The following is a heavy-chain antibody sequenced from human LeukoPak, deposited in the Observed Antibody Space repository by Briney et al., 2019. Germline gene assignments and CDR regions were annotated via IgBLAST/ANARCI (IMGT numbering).Heavy chain of an antibody. V-gene: IGHV3-7*05. D-gene: IGHD6-13*01. CDR1: GFTFSSYA. J-gene: IGHJ4*02. CDR3: ARGGSSSSWYWFY. CDR2: IKQGGSEK. Sequence: PGGSLRLSCAASGFTFSSYAMSWVRQAPGKGLEWVANIKQGGSEKYYVDSVKGRFTISRDNAKNSLYLQISSLRGEDTAVYYCARGGSSSSWYWFYWGQGTLVTVSS.